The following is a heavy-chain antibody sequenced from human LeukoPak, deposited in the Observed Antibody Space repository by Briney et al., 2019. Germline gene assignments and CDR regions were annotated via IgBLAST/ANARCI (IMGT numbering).Heavy chain of an antibody. J-gene: IGHJ4*02. CDR1: GFTFSKYA. CDR3: AKDDGSYDFDYGDYEGPFDY. D-gene: IGHD4-17*01. V-gene: IGHV3-23*01. Sequence: HPGGSLRLSCGASGFTFSKYAMTWVRQAPGKGLEWVSAISGSGGSTYYADSVKGRFTISRDNSENTLYLQMNSLRAEDTAVYYCAKDDGSYDFDYGDYEGPFDYWGQGTLVTVSS. CDR2: ISGSGGST.